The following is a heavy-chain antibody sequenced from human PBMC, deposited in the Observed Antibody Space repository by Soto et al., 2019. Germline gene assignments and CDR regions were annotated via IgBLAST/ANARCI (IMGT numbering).Heavy chain of an antibody. CDR2: INYSGST. V-gene: IGHV4-39*01. J-gene: IGHJ4*02. D-gene: IGHD3-3*01. CDR1: GGPISSSSSY. CDR3: AKTGFWSDYRVADY. Sequence: SETLSLTCTVSGGPISSSSSYWGWIRQPPGKGLEWIGSINYSGSTYYNPSLKSRITISVDTSKNQFSLKLSSVTAADTAVYFCAKTGFWSDYRVADYWGQGTLVTV.